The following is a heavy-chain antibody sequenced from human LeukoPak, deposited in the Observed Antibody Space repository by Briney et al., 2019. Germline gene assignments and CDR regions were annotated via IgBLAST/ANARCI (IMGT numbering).Heavy chain of an antibody. Sequence: GGSLRLSCAASGFTFSSYAMSWVRQAPGKGLEWVSGISGSGGSTYYADSVKGRFTISRDNSKNTLYLQMNSLRAEDTAVYYCAKDRITMVRGVKGSFDYWGQGTLVTVSS. CDR3: AKDRITMVRGVKGSFDY. V-gene: IGHV3-23*01. D-gene: IGHD3-10*01. CDR2: ISGSGGST. CDR1: GFTFSSYA. J-gene: IGHJ4*02.